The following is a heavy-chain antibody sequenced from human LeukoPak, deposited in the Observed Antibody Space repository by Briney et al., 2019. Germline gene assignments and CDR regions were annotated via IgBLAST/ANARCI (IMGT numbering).Heavy chain of an antibody. CDR2: IGHNGST. Sequence: PGGSLRLSCAASGFTFDDYAMHWVRQAPGKGLEWIGEIGHNGSTNYNPSLKGRVTISVDASKSQFSLKLTSVTAADTALYSRPSGGTPFKRFDYWGQGILVTVSS. CDR3: PSGGTPFKRFDY. CDR1: GFTFDDYA. D-gene: IGHD1-1*01. V-gene: IGHV4-34*08. J-gene: IGHJ4*02.